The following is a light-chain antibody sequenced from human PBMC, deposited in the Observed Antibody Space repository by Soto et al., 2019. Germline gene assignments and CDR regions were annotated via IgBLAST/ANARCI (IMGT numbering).Light chain of an antibody. CDR2: AAS. CDR3: QQYYSYPQP. CDR1: QGISSY. V-gene: IGKV1-8*01. Sequence: AIRMTQSPSSFSASTGDRVTITCRASQGISSYLAWYQQKPGKAPKLLIYAASTLQSGVPSRFSGSGSGTDFTLTISCLQSEDFATYYCQQYYSYPQPFGHGTRLEIK. J-gene: IGKJ5*01.